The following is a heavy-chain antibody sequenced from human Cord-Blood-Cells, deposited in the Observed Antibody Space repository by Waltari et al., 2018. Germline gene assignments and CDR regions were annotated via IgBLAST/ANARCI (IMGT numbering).Heavy chain of an antibody. D-gene: IGHD6-6*01. CDR2: RNHNSGNT. J-gene: IGHJ3*02. Sequence: QVQLVQSGAEVKKPGASVKVSCKASGYTFTSYDINWVRQATGQGLEWMGWRNHNSGNTGYAQKFQGRVTITRNTSISTVYMELSSLRSEDTAVYYCATWGYSSSYDAFDIWGQGTMVTVSS. V-gene: IGHV1-8*03. CDR1: GYTFTSYD. CDR3: ATWGYSSSYDAFDI.